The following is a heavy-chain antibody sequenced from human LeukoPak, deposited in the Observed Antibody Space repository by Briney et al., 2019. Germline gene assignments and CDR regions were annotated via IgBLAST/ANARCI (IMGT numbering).Heavy chain of an antibody. CDR2: ISSSGSTI. V-gene: IGHV3-48*03. CDR3: ARVIRTVTTYYFDY. D-gene: IGHD4-17*01. CDR1: GFTFSSYE. J-gene: IGHJ4*02. Sequence: GGSLRLSCAASGFTFSSYEMTWVRQAPGKGLEWVSYISSSGSTIYYADSVKGRFTISRDNAKNSLYLQMNSLRAEDTAVYYCARVIRTVTTYYFDYWGQGTLVTVSS.